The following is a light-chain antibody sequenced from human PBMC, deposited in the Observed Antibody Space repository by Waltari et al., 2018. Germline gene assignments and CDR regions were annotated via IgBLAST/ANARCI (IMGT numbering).Light chain of an antibody. CDR1: QSVSSSY. J-gene: IGKJ1*01. Sequence: EIVLTQSPGTLSLSPGERATLSCRASQSVSSSYLAWYQQKPGQAPRLLIYGASSRAGRIRDRCSGSGSGTGFALTISRLEPEDFAVYYCRQYGSAWTFGQGTKVEIK. CDR3: RQYGSAWT. V-gene: IGKV3-20*01. CDR2: GAS.